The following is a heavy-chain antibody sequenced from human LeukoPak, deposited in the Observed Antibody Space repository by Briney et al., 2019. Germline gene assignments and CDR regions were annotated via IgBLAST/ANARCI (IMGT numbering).Heavy chain of an antibody. V-gene: IGHV4-39*01. CDR3: ARMVTAGLLSPPYFDY. CDR1: GGSISSSSYY. D-gene: IGHD2-21*02. J-gene: IGHJ4*02. CDR2: IYYSGST. Sequence: SETLSLTCTVSGGSISSSSYYWGWIRQPPGKGLEWIGSIYYSGSTYYNPSLKSRVTISVDTSKNQFSLKLSSVTAADTAVYYCARMVTAGLLSPPYFDYWGQGTLVTVSS.